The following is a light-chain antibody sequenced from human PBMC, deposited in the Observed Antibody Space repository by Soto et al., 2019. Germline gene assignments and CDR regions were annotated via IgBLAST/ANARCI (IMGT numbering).Light chain of an antibody. CDR2: GAS. J-gene: IGKJ5*01. Sequence: DIFLTQSPATLSLSPGEGATLSCVASQSVSNYLAWYQLKPGQAPRLLIYGASSRATGIPDRFSGSGSGTDFTLTISRLEPEDFAVYYCQQYGSSPPITFGQGTRLEIK. CDR1: QSVSNY. CDR3: QQYGSSPPIT. V-gene: IGKV3-20*01.